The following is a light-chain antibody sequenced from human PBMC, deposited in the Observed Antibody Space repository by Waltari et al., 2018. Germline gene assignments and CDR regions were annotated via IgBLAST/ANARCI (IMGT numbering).Light chain of an antibody. Sequence: QTVATQEPSFSVSPGGTVTPTCGSSSGPVSSSYFPSWYQQTPGQAPRTLIYSTNTRSSGVPERFSGSILGNKAALTITGAQADDESDYYCVLYMGSGLWVFGGGTKLTVL. CDR3: VLYMGSGLWV. V-gene: IGLV8-61*01. J-gene: IGLJ3*02. CDR2: STN. CDR1: SGPVSSSYF.